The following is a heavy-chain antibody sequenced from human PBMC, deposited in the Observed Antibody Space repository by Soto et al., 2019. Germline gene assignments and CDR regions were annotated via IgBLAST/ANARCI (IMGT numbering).Heavy chain of an antibody. CDR1: GFTFSDYY. CDR3: AREVDRALVGSPHYFDY. V-gene: IGHV3-11*05. Sequence: GGSLRLSCAASGFTFSDYYMSWIRQAPGKGLEWVSYISSSSTYTSYADSVKGRFTISRDNAKNSLYLQMNSLRAEDTAVYYCAREVDRALVGSPHYFDYWGQGTLVTVSS. J-gene: IGHJ4*01. D-gene: IGHD5-18*01. CDR2: ISSSSTYT.